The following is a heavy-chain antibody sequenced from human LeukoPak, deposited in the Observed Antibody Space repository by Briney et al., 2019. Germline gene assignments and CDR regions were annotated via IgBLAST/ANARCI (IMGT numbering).Heavy chain of an antibody. Sequence: QPGRSLRLSCTGSGFTFGDYGMGWVRQAPGKGLEWVSAISGSGGSTYYADSVKGRFTISRDNSKNTLYLQMNSLRAEDTAVYYCATTMVRGVLAPERYWGQGTLVTVSS. V-gene: IGHV3-23*01. CDR2: ISGSGGST. J-gene: IGHJ4*02. D-gene: IGHD3-10*01. CDR1: GFTFGDYG. CDR3: ATTMVRGVLAPERY.